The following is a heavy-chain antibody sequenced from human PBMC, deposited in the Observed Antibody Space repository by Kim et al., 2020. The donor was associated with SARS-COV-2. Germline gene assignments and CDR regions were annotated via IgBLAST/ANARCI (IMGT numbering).Heavy chain of an antibody. Sequence: SATLSLTCIVSGFSLLSLFSYWDLIRQPPGKGLEWIGRVYYTGNTYYNPSLKSRVTISVDTSKNQFSLKLSSVTAADTAVYYCARHFRGTSIRFLGLFQLDYWGQGILVTVSS. CDR3: ARHFRGTSIRFLGLFQLDY. D-gene: IGHD3-3*01. CDR2: VYYTGNT. V-gene: IGHV4-39*01. J-gene: IGHJ4*02. CDR1: GFSLLSLFSY.